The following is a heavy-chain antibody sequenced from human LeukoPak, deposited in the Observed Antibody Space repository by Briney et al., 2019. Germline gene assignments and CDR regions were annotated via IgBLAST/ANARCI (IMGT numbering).Heavy chain of an antibody. CDR1: GGSISSSSHY. CDR3: ARGGGSSWPIDY. Sequence: ASETLSLTCTVSGGSISSSSHYWGWIRQPPGKGLEWIGNIYYSGSTYYNPSLKSRVTISVDTSKNQFSLKLSSVTAADTAVYYCARGGGSSWPIDYWGQGTLVTVSS. D-gene: IGHD6-13*01. V-gene: IGHV4-39*01. CDR2: IYYSGST. J-gene: IGHJ4*02.